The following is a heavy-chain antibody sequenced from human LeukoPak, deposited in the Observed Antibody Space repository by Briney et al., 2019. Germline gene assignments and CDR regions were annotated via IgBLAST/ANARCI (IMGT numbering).Heavy chain of an antibody. CDR3: ARNRAARKGTFDY. CDR1: GFTFSSYS. D-gene: IGHD6-6*01. J-gene: IGHJ4*02. CDR2: ISSSSSYI. Sequence: PGGSLRLSCAASGFTFSSYSMNWVRQAPGKGLEWVSSISSSSSYIHYADSVKGRFTISRDNAKNSLYLQMNSLRAEDTAVCYCARNRAARKGTFDYWGQGTLVTVSS. V-gene: IGHV3-21*01.